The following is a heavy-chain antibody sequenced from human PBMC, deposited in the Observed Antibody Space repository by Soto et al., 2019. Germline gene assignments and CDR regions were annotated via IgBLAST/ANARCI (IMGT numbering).Heavy chain of an antibody. CDR3: ARLYTGYEAFDY. V-gene: IGHV4-30-4*01. J-gene: IGHJ4*02. CDR2: IYYSGST. D-gene: IGHD2-15*01. CDR1: GGSINSGDYY. Sequence: SETLSLTCFVSGGSINSGDYYWSWIRQSPGKGLEWIGYIYYSGSTYYNPSLKSRSTISIDTSKNQFFLDVDSVTAADTAVYYCARLYTGYEAFDYWGQGTLRTVSS.